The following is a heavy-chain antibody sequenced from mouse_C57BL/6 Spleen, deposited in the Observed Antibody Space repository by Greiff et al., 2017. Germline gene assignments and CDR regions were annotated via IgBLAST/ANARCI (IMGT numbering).Heavy chain of an antibody. D-gene: IGHD2-4*01. CDR2: IYPGDGDT. CDR3: ARYRGEYDYIWFAY. V-gene: IGHV1-82*01. Sequence: QVQLQQSGPELVKPGASVKISCKASGYAFSSSWMNWVKQRPGKGLEWIGRIYPGDGDTNYNGKFKGKATLTADKSSSTAYMQLSSLTSEDSAVYFGARYRGEYDYIWFAYGGQGTLVTVSA. CDR1: GYAFSSSW. J-gene: IGHJ3*01.